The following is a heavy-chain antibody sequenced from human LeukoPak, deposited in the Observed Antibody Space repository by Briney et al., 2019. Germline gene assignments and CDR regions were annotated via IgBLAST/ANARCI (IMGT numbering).Heavy chain of an antibody. J-gene: IGHJ3*02. CDR1: GGSISSGGYY. CDR2: IYYSGST. Sequence: PSETLSLTCTVSGGSISSGGYYWSWIRQHPGKGLEWIGYIYYSGSTYYNPSLKSRVTISVDTSKSQFSLKLSSVTAADTAVYYCASSADYYDSSSHAFDIWGQGTMVAVSS. D-gene: IGHD3-22*01. V-gene: IGHV4-31*03. CDR3: ASSADYYDSSSHAFDI.